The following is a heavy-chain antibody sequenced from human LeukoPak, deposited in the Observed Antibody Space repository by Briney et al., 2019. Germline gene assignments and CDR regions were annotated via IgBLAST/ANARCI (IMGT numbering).Heavy chain of an antibody. D-gene: IGHD2-2*01. J-gene: IGHJ5*02. CDR2: ISGSGDAT. Sequence: GGSLRLSCTASRFTFSNYAMSWVRQAPGKGLEWVSAISGSGDATYYAGSVKGRFTISRDNSKNTLYLQMNSLRAEDTAIYYCAKGSSCSSFSCYAWAPYNWFDPWGQGTLVTVSP. CDR3: AKGSSCSSFSCYAWAPYNWFDP. CDR1: RFTFSNYA. V-gene: IGHV3-23*01.